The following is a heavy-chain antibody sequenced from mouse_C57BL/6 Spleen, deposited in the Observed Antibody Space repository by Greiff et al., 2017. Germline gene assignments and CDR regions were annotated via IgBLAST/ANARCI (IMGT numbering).Heavy chain of an antibody. V-gene: IGHV6-3*01. D-gene: IGHD1-1*01. CDR1: GFTFSNYW. J-gene: IGHJ2*01. CDR3: TPTTVVATRSFDY. Sequence: DVKLVESGGGLVQPGGSMKLSCVASGFTFSNYWMNWVRQSPEKGLEWVAQIRLKSDNYATHYAESVKGRFTISRDDSKSSVYLQMNNLRAEDTGIYYCTPTTVVATRSFDYWGQGTTLTVSS. CDR2: IRLKSDNYAT.